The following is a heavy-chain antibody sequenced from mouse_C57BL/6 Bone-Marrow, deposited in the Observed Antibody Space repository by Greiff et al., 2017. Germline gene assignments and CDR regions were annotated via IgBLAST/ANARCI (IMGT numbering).Heavy chain of an antibody. Sequence: QVQLQQPGAELVRPGTSVKLSCKASGYTFTSYWMHWVKQRPGQGLEWIGVIDPSDSYTNYNQKFKGKATLTVDTSSSTAYMQLSSLTSEDSAVYYCARWGWFAYWGQGTLVTVSA. CDR3: ARWGWFAY. CDR2: IDPSDSYT. CDR1: GYTFTSYW. J-gene: IGHJ3*01. V-gene: IGHV1-59*01.